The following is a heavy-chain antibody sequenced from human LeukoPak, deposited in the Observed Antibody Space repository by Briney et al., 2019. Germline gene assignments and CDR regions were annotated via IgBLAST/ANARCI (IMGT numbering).Heavy chain of an antibody. CDR1: GGSISTFY. J-gene: IGHJ4*02. CDR2: IYTSGST. Sequence: SETLSLTCTVSGGSISTFYWSWIRQPAGKGLEWIGRIYTSGSTNYNPSLKSRVAMSIDTSKKQFSLNLTSVTAADTAVYYCARVRYGSGSYHFFGYWGQGILVTVSS. V-gene: IGHV4-4*07. CDR3: ARVRYGSGSYHFFGY. D-gene: IGHD3-10*01.